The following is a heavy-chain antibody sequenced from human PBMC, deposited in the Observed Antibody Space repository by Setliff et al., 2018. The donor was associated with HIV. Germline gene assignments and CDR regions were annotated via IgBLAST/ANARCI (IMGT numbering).Heavy chain of an antibody. CDR2: ISAYNGNT. CDR3: ARARLQGIVTAVGPRDNCLDP. V-gene: IGHV1-18*01. D-gene: IGHD1-26*01. J-gene: IGHJ5*02. Sequence: ASVKVSCKAPGYNFINYGISWVRQAPGQGLEWMGWISAYNGNTDYAPRLLGRVTMTTDTFTSTAYMELRSLSSDDTAVYYCARARLQGIVTAVGPRDNCLDPWGQGTRVTVSS. CDR1: GYNFINYG.